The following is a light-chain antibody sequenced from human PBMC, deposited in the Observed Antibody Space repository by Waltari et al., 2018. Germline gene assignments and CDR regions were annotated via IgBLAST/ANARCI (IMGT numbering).Light chain of an antibody. CDR2: EAS. Sequence: EIQMTQSPSALSASVGDTVIVTCRASQSIGRWLAWYQQKPGKAPKLLIFEASNLETGVPSRFSGSGSETDFTLTISSLQPEDSATYYCQQVNGYPLTFGGGTKVEIK. J-gene: IGKJ4*01. CDR1: QSIGRW. V-gene: IGKV1-5*03. CDR3: QQVNGYPLT.